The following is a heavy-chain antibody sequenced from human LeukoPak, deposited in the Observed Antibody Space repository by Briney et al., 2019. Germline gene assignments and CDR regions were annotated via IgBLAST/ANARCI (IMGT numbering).Heavy chain of an antibody. CDR3: AKHTSYYYYYMDV. CDR1: GFTFSSYA. J-gene: IGHJ6*03. CDR2: ISGSGGST. V-gene: IGHV3-23*01. D-gene: IGHD3-3*01. Sequence: GGSLRLSCAASGFTFSSYAMSWVRQAPGKGLEWVSSISGSGGSTHYADSVKGRFTISRDNSKNTLYLQMNSLRAEDTAVYYCAKHTSYYYYYMDVWGKGTTVTVSS.